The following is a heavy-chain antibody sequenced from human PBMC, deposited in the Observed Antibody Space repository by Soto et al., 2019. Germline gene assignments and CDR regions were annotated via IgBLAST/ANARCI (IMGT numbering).Heavy chain of an antibody. J-gene: IGHJ4*02. CDR2: VYYSGST. D-gene: IGHD3-22*01. Sequence: PSETLSLTCTVSGGSISSSGYYWGWIRQPPGKGLEWIGSVYYSGSTYDNPSLKSRITLAVDRSKSQFSLRLTSVTAADTAAYYCVRLRYDRRGYYFFDYWGQGTLVTVSS. CDR1: GGSISSSGYY. CDR3: VRLRYDRRGYYFFDY. V-gene: IGHV4-39*01.